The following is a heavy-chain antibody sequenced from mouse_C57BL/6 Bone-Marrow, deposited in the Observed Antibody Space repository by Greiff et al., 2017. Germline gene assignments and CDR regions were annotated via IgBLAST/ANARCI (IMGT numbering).Heavy chain of an antibody. CDR1: GFNIKDDY. J-gene: IGHJ4*01. V-gene: IGHV14-4*01. CDR2: IDPENGDT. Sequence: VQLQQSGAELVRPGASVKLSCTASGFNIKDDYMHWVKQRPEQGLEWIGWIDPENGDTEYASKFQGKATITADTSSNTAYLQLSCLTSEDTAVYYCTTRTAQATWGYAMDYWGQGTSVTVSS. D-gene: IGHD3-2*02. CDR3: TTRTAQATWGYAMDY.